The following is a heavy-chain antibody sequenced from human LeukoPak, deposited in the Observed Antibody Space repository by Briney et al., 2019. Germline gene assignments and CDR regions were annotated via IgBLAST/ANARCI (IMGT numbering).Heavy chain of an antibody. Sequence: SVKVSCKASGGTFSSYAISWVRQAPGQGLEWMGGIIPIFGTANYAQKFQGRVTITTDESASTAYMELSSLRSEDTAVYYCARAESGDDYDSSGYYSLSLDYWGQGNLVTVSS. D-gene: IGHD3-22*01. CDR1: GGTFSSYA. CDR2: IIPIFGTA. V-gene: IGHV1-69*05. CDR3: ARAESGDDYDSSGYYSLSLDY. J-gene: IGHJ4*02.